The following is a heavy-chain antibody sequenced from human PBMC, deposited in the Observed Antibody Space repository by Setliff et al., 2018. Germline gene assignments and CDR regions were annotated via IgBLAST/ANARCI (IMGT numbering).Heavy chain of an antibody. CDR2: IYYRGST. V-gene: IGHV4-38-2*01. D-gene: IGHD2-2*01. J-gene: IGHJ5*02. CDR1: GYSISSGYN. CDR3: ARAGYELGQYSWFDP. Sequence: SETLSLTYAVSGYSISSGYNWGWIRQPPGKGLEWIASIYYRGSTSYNSSLKSRVSISVDTSKNQFSLNLSSVTAADTAVYYCARAGYELGQYSWFDPWGQGTLVTVS.